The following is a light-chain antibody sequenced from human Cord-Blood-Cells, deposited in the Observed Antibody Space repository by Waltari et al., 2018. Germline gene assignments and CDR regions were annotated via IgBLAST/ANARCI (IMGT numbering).Light chain of an antibody. Sequence: SALTQPASVSGSPGQSITTSCTGPSSDVGSYNLVSWQQQHPSKAPTLMIYEGSKQPSGVSNRFSGSKSSNAASLTICGLHAEDEADYFCCSYAGNSTSFGGGTKLTVL. CDR1: SSDVGSYNL. CDR2: EGS. V-gene: IGLV2-23*01. CDR3: CSYAGNSTS. J-gene: IGLJ3*02.